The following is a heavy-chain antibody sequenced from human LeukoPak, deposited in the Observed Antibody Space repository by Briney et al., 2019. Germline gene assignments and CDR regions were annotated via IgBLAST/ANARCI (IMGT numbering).Heavy chain of an antibody. D-gene: IGHD6-19*01. Sequence: SETLSLTCTVSGGSISSSTSYWDWIRQAPGKGLEWIGSVYYSGSTYYNPSLKSRVTISIDTSKNQFSLKLSSVTAADTAVYYCARDVAVAGTADYWGQGTLVTVSS. V-gene: IGHV4-39*07. J-gene: IGHJ4*02. CDR3: ARDVAVAGTADY. CDR1: GGSISSSTSY. CDR2: VYYSGST.